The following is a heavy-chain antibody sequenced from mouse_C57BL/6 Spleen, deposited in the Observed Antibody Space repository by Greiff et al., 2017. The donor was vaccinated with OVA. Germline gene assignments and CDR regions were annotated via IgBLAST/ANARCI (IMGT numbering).Heavy chain of an antibody. CDR1: GYTFTSYW. CDR3: ARAGDGYMSWFAY. J-gene: IGHJ3*01. CDR2: IDPSDSET. V-gene: IGHV1-52*01. Sequence: VQLQQPGAELVRPGSSVKLSCKASGYTFTSYWMHWVKQRPIQGLEWIGNIDPSDSETHYNQKFKDKATLTVDKSSSTAYMQLSSLTSEDSAVYYCARAGDGYMSWFAYWGQGTLVTVSA. D-gene: IGHD2-3*01.